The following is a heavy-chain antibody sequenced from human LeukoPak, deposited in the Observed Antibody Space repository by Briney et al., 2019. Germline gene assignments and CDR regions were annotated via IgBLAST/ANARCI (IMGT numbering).Heavy chain of an antibody. CDR1: GGSISSSSYY. D-gene: IGHD3-16*02. Sequence: SETLSLTCTVSGGSISSSSYYWGWTRQPPGKGLEWIGSIYYSGSTYYNPPLKSRVTISVDPSHNHFSPTLSSVTAADTAVYNCACQSGGDDYVWGSYRYRLPNDYWGQGTLVTVSS. J-gene: IGHJ4*02. CDR3: ACQSGGDDYVWGSYRYRLPNDY. V-gene: IGHV4-39*02. CDR2: IYYSGST.